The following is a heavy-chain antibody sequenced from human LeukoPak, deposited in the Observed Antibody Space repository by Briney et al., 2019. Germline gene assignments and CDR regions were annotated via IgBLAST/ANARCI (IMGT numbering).Heavy chain of an antibody. D-gene: IGHD2-8*01. J-gene: IGHJ5*02. CDR1: GYTFTSYY. Sequence: ASVKVSCKASGYTFTSYYMHWVRQAPGQGLEWMGWISAYNGNTNYAQRLQGRVTMTTDTSTSTAYMELRSLRSDDTAVYYCAREGMLGWFDPXXQGTLVTVSS. V-gene: IGHV1-18*04. CDR2: ISAYNGNT. CDR3: AREGMLGWFDP.